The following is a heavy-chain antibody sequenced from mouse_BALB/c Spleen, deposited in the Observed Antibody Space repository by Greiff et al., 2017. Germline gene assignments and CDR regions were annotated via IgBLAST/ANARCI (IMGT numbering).Heavy chain of an antibody. J-gene: IGHJ3*01. V-gene: IGHV5-17*02. CDR1: GFTFSSFG. CDR2: ISSGSSTI. CDR3: ASTPFAY. Sequence: EVMLVESGGGLVQPGGSRKLSCAASGFTFSSFGMHWVRQAPEKGLEWVAYISSGSSTIYYADTVKGRFTISRDNPKNTLFLQMTSLRSEDTAMYYCASTPFAYWGQGTLVTVSA.